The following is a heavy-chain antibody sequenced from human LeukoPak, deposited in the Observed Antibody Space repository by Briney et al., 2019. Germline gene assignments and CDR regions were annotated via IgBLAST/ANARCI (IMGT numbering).Heavy chain of an antibody. J-gene: IGHJ4*02. Sequence: SETLSLTCTVSGGSISSYYWSWIRQPPGKGLEWIGYIYYSGSTNYNPSLKSRVTISVDTFKNQFSLKLSSVTAADTAVYYCARRRSGGGYFDYWGQGTLVTVSS. CDR3: ARRRSGGGYFDY. CDR2: IYYSGST. V-gene: IGHV4-59*08. CDR1: GGSISSYY. D-gene: IGHD3-3*01.